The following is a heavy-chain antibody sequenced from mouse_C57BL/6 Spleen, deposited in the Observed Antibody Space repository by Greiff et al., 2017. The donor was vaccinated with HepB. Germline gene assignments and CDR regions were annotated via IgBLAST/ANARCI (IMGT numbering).Heavy chain of an antibody. J-gene: IGHJ3*01. CDR1: GFSLTSYG. CDR3: AKKGDYDGAWFAY. V-gene: IGHV2-5*01. CDR2: IWRGGST. D-gene: IGHD2-4*01. Sequence: QVQLQQSGPGLVQPSQSLSITCTVSGFSLTSYGVHWVRQSPGKGLEWLGVIWRGGSTDYNAAFMSRLSITKDNSKSQVFFKMNSLQADDTAIYYCAKKGDYDGAWFAYWGQGTLVTVSA.